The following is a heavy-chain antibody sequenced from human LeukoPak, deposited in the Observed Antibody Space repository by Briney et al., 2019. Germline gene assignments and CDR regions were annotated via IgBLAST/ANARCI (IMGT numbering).Heavy chain of an antibody. J-gene: IGHJ6*02. CDR1: GGTFSSYA. CDR2: IIPILGIA. D-gene: IGHD3-3*01. Sequence: ASVKVSCKASGGTFSSYAISWVRQAPGQGLEWMGRIIPILGIANYARKFQGRVTITAAKSTSTAYMELSSLRSEDTAVYYCARAMSSRVVARGAYGMDVWGQGTTVTVSS. CDR3: ARAMSSRVVARGAYGMDV. V-gene: IGHV1-69*04.